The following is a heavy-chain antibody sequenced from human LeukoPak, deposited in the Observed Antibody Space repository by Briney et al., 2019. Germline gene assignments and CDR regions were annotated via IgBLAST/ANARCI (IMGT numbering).Heavy chain of an antibody. CDR3: ARDAYGDYTDY. Sequence: SETLSLTRTVSGGSISSGGYYWSWIRQHPGKGLEWIGYIYYSGSTYYNPSLKSRVTISVDTSKNQFSLKLSSVTAADTAVYYCARDAYGDYTDYWGQGTLVTVSS. CDR1: GGSISSGGYY. J-gene: IGHJ4*02. V-gene: IGHV4-31*03. D-gene: IGHD4-17*01. CDR2: IYYSGST.